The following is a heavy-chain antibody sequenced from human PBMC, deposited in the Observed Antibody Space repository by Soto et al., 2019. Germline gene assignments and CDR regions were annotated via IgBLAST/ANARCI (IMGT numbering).Heavy chain of an antibody. Sequence: QVQLVESGGGVVQPGRSLRLSCAASGFTFSSYGMHWVRQAPGKGLEWVAVIWYDGSNKYYADSVTGRFTISRDNSKNTLYLQMNSLRAEDTAVYYCARQYYYGSVGYYGMDVWGQGTTVTVSS. CDR3: ARQYYYGSVGYYGMDV. D-gene: IGHD3-10*01. CDR2: IWYDGSNK. J-gene: IGHJ6*02. CDR1: GFTFSSYG. V-gene: IGHV3-33*01.